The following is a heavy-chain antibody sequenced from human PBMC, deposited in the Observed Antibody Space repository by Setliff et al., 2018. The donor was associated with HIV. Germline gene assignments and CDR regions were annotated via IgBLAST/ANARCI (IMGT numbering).Heavy chain of an antibody. J-gene: IGHJ4*02. V-gene: IGHV4-38-2*02. CDR3: ARQAWHYDRDGYFIDY. D-gene: IGHD3-22*01. CDR1: GYFISNGYY. CDR2: IYQNGNT. Sequence: SETLSLTCSVSGYFISNGYYWGWIRQPPGQGLEWVGTIYQNGNTYYSPSLESRVSVSMDMSRNQFSVKLNSATAADTAVYYCARQAWHYDRDGYFIDYWGQGKLVTVSS.